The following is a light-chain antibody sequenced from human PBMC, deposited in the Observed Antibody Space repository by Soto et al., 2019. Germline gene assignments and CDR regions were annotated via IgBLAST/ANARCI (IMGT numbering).Light chain of an antibody. CDR2: EVS. V-gene: IGLV2-14*01. CDR1: SSDVATYNY. J-gene: IGLJ1*01. Sequence: QSALTQPASVSGSPGQSITISCTGTSSDVATYNYVSWYQQYPGKAPKLMIYEVSNRPSGVSNRFSGSKSGNTASLTISGLQAEDEGDYYCSSYTGSTPPYVFGTGTKVTVL. CDR3: SSYTGSTPPYV.